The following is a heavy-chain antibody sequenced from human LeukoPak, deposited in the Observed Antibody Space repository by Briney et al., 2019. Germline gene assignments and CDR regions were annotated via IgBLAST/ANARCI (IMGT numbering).Heavy chain of an antibody. Sequence: PGRSLRLSCAVSGFTFRNAGMNWVRQAPGKGLEWVSAISGSGGSTYYADSVKGRFTISRDNSKNTLYLQMNSLRAEDTAVYYCATSGDIVLMVYAPAEYFQHWGQGTLVTVSS. CDR2: ISGSGGST. J-gene: IGHJ1*01. V-gene: IGHV3-23*01. D-gene: IGHD2-8*01. CDR1: GFTFRNAG. CDR3: ATSGDIVLMVYAPAEYFQH.